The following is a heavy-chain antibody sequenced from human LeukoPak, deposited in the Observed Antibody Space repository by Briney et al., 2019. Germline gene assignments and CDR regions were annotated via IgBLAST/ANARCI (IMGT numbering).Heavy chain of an antibody. V-gene: IGHV1-46*01. Sequence: ASVKVSCKASGYTFTSYYMHWVRQAPGQGLEWMGIINPSGGSTSYAQKFQGRVTITADKSTSTAYMELSSLRSEDTAVYYCARKTYYDILTGYLGSIGFDPWGQGTLVTVSS. CDR1: GYTFTSYY. CDR2: INPSGGST. D-gene: IGHD3-9*01. CDR3: ARKTYYDILTGYLGSIGFDP. J-gene: IGHJ5*02.